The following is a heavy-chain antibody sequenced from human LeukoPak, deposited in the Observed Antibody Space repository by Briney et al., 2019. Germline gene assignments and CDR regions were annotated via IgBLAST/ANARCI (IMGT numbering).Heavy chain of an antibody. V-gene: IGHV4-39*07. J-gene: IGHJ4*02. CDR3: ASSPSYYYDSSGYYSWSYFDY. D-gene: IGHD3-22*01. CDR2: IYYSGST. CDR1: GGSISSSSYY. Sequence: PSETLSLTCTVSGGSISSSSYYWGWIRQPPRKGLEWIGSIYYSGSTYYNPSLKSRVTISVDTSKNQFSLKLSSVTAADTAVYYCASSPSYYYDSSGYYSWSYFDYWGQGTLVTVSS.